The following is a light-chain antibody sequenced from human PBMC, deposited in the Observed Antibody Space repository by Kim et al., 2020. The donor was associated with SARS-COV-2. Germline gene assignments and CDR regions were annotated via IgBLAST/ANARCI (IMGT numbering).Light chain of an antibody. CDR3: AAWDASLSGHV. J-gene: IGLJ1*01. CDR1: SSNIGSNS. V-gene: IGLV1-47*02. Sequence: ELTQPPSASGTPGQRVTISCSGSSSNIGSNSVYWYQQLPGTAPKLLIYSNSQRPSGVPDRFSGSKSGTSASLAISGLRSEDEADYHCAAWDASLSGHVFGTGTKVTVL. CDR2: SNS.